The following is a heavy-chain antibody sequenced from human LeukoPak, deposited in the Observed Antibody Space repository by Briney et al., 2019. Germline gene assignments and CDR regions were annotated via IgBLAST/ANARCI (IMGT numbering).Heavy chain of an antibody. CDR1: RYTFTEHY. V-gene: IGHV1-2*02. CDR3: ARSAGHCSSGVCFTDYYMDV. Sequence: GASVQVSCKASRYTFTEHYIYWLRQAPGQGLEWVGRINCNSGDATSAQKFQGRVTMTRDTSVSTAYMDLSSVTADDTAVYFCARSAGHCSSGVCFTDYYMDVWGRGTMVTVSS. CDR2: INCNSGDA. D-gene: IGHD2-8*01. J-gene: IGHJ6*03.